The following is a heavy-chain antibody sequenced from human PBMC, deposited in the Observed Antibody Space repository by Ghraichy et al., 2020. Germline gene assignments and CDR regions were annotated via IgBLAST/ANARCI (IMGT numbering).Heavy chain of an antibody. Sequence: SQTLSLTCTVAGGSVSSASYYWNWIRQPPGKALEWIGLIHYRGASYYNPSHQGRLTISVDTSKNQISLKLRSVTAADRAVYYCARATNPNFYSYYGLDVWGQGTTVTVSS. D-gene: IGHD1/OR15-1a*01. V-gene: IGHV4-61*01. CDR2: IHYRGAS. CDR1: GGSVSSASYY. CDR3: ARATNPNFYSYYGLDV. J-gene: IGHJ6*02.